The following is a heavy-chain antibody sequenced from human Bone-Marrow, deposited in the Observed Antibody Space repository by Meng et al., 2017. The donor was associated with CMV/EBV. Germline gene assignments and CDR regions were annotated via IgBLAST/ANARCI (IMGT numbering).Heavy chain of an antibody. CDR1: GGTFSSYG. D-gene: IGHD5-18*01. V-gene: IGHV1-18*01. CDR2: ISAYNGNT. Sequence: ASVKVSCKASGGTFSSYGISWVRQAPGQGLEWMGWISAYNGNTNYAQKLQGRVTMTTDTSTSTAYMELRSLRSDDTAVYYCARVGIQLWLLSPTRGMDVWGQGTTVTVSS. J-gene: IGHJ6*02. CDR3: ARVGIQLWLLSPTRGMDV.